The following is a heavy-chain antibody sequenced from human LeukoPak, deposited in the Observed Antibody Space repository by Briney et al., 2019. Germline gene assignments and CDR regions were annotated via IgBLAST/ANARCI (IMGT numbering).Heavy chain of an antibody. CDR1: GYTFTGYH. V-gene: IGHV1-2*02. CDR2: INANSGGT. J-gene: IGHJ5*02. Sequence: ASVKVSCKASGYTFTGYHIHWVRQAPGQGLECMGWINANSGGTNYAQKFQGRVTMTRDTSISTAYMELSRLRSDDTAVYYCARGASGSYFSWLDPWGQGTLVTVSS. D-gene: IGHD3-10*01. CDR3: ARGASGSYFSWLDP.